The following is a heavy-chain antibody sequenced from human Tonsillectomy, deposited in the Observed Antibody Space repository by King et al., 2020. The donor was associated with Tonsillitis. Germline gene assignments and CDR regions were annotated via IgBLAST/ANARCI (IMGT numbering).Heavy chain of an antibody. V-gene: IGHV3-23*04. D-gene: IGHD3-22*01. CDR3: AKDQRITLLVVVVTDRFFDY. Sequence: VQLVESGGGLVQPGGSLRLSCAASGFTFSNYAMSWVRQAPGKGLEWVSAISGSGAYTYYADSVKGRFTISRDNSKNTLFLQMNSLRAEDTAVYYCAKDQRITLLVVVVTDRFFDYWGQGTLVTVSS. CDR1: GFTFSNYA. CDR2: ISGSGAYT. J-gene: IGHJ4*02.